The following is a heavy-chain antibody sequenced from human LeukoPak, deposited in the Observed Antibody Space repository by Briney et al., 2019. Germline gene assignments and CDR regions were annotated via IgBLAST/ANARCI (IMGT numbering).Heavy chain of an antibody. Sequence: GGSLRLSCAASGFTFSSYAMNWVRQAPGKGLEWVSAISGSGGTTYYADSVKGRFTISRDNSKNTLYLQMNSLRAEDTALYYCARVVFWSGMYYYYMDVWGKGTTVTVSS. J-gene: IGHJ6*03. CDR3: ARVVFWSGMYYYYMDV. D-gene: IGHD3-3*01. CDR2: ISGSGGTT. V-gene: IGHV3-23*01. CDR1: GFTFSSYA.